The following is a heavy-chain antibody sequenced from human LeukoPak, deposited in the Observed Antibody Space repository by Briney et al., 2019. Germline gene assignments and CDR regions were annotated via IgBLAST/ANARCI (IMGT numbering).Heavy chain of an antibody. V-gene: IGHV6-1*01. CDR2: TYYRYKWYN. Sequence: SQTLSLTCAISGDSVSRNSAAWNWISQSPSRGLEWMVRTYYRYKWYNDYAVSVESRITINPDTSKNQFSLQLNSVTPEDTAVYYCARADGDRDGYNFWFDPWGQGTLVTVSS. J-gene: IGHJ5*02. CDR3: ARADGDRDGYNFWFDP. D-gene: IGHD5-24*01. CDR1: GDSVSRNSAA.